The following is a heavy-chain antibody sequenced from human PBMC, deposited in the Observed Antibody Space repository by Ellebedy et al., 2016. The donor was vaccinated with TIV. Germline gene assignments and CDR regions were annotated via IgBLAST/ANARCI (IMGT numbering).Heavy chain of an antibody. V-gene: IGHV1-2*02. CDR2: INPNSGAT. D-gene: IGHD3-10*01. Sequence: AASVKVSCKAAGYTFPGYYMHWVRQAPGQGLEWMGWINPNSGATNYTQQRHGRVAFTRDTSISNAYLELSSLTSDDTAVYSCATGGRLSATRGLNWPFDYWGQGTLVSVS. J-gene: IGHJ4*02. CDR1: GYTFPGYY. CDR3: ATGGRLSATRGLNWPFDY.